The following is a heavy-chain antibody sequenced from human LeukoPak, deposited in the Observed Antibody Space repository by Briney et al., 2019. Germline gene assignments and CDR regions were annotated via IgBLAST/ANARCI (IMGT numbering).Heavy chain of an antibody. V-gene: IGHV4-59*08. CDR1: GGSINSYY. CDR3: ARHQDSSSGWYYFDY. Sequence: SETLSLTCTVSGGSINSYYWSWIRQPPGKGLEWIGYIYYSGSTNYNPSLKRRVTISVDTSKNQFSLNLNSVTAADTAVYYCARHQDSSSGWYYFDYWGQGTLVTVSS. CDR2: IYYSGST. J-gene: IGHJ4*02. D-gene: IGHD6-19*01.